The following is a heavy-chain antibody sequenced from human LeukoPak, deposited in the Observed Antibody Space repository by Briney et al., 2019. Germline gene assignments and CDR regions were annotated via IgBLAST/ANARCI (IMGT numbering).Heavy chain of an antibody. J-gene: IGHJ4*02. Sequence: SETLSLTCDVSGDSISGSNWWNWVRQPPGKGLEWIGGIYHSGSTNYNPSLKSRVTMSVDKSKNQFSLKLSSVTAADTAVFYCVRRRYNCGFDSWGQGSLVTVSS. CDR1: GDSISGSNW. D-gene: IGHD2-21*01. V-gene: IGHV4-4*02. CDR2: IYHSGST. CDR3: VRRRYNCGFDS.